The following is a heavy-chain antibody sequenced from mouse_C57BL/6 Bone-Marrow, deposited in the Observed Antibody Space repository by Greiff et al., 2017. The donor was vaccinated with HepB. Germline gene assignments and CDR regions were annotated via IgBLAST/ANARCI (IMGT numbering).Heavy chain of an antibody. V-gene: IGHV5-4*01. CDR2: ISDGGSYT. Sequence: EVKLEESGGGLVKPGGSLKLSCAASGFTFSSYAMSWVRQTPEKRLEWVATISDGGSYTYYPDNVKGRFTISRDNAKNNLYLHMSHLKSEDTAMYYCARDRQYDYDVAWFAYWGQGTLVTVSA. CDR1: GFTFSSYA. J-gene: IGHJ3*01. D-gene: IGHD2-4*01. CDR3: ARDRQYDYDVAWFAY.